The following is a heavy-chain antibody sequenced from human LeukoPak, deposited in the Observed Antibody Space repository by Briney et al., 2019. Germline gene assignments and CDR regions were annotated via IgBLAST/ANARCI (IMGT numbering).Heavy chain of an antibody. D-gene: IGHD5-18*01. CDR2: IYTSGST. CDR3: ALTPRPYNYGPFDY. CDR1: GGSISSYY. J-gene: IGHJ4*02. V-gene: IGHV4-4*07. Sequence: SETLSLTCTVSGGSISSYYWSWIRQPAGKGLEWIGRIYTSGSTNYNPSLKSRVTMSVDTSKNQFSLKLSSVTAADTALYYCALTPRPYNYGPFDYWGQGTLVTVSS.